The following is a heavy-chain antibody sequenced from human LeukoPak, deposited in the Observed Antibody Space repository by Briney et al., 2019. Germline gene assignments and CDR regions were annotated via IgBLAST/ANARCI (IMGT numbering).Heavy chain of an antibody. CDR3: ARGGKIMISMVRGVLASRDAFDI. Sequence: ASVKVSCKASGYTFTGYYMHWVRQAPGQGLEWMGRINPSSGGTNYAQKFQGRVTMTRDTSISTAYMELSRLRSDDTAVYYCARGGKIMISMVRGVLASRDAFDIWGQGTMVTVSS. CDR1: GYTFTGYY. V-gene: IGHV1-2*06. J-gene: IGHJ3*02. D-gene: IGHD3-10*01. CDR2: INPSSGGT.